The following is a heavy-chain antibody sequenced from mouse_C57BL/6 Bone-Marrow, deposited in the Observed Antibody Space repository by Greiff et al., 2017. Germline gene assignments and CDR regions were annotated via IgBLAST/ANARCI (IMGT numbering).Heavy chain of an antibody. D-gene: IGHD1-1*01. V-gene: IGHV14-3*01. Sequence: VQLQQSVAELVRPGASVKLSCTASGFNIKNTYMHWVKQRPEQGLEWIGRIDPANGNTKYAPKFQGKATITADTSSNTAYLQLSSLSSEDTAIYYCARPSYYYGRSSLTGTLYFDYWGQGTTLTVSS. CDR2: IDPANGNT. J-gene: IGHJ2*01. CDR1: GFNIKNTY. CDR3: ARPSYYYGRSSLTGTLYFDY.